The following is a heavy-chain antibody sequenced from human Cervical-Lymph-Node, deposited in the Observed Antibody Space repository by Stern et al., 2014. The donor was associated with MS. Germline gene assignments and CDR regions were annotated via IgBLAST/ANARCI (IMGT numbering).Heavy chain of an antibody. V-gene: IGHV1-24*01. J-gene: IGHJ5*02. D-gene: IGHD4-23*01. CDR1: GYTLTELS. Sequence: VQLVQSGAEVKKPGASVKVSCKVSGYTLTELSIHWVRQTPGKGLEWMGGFDPEDVETVYAQKFQGRVAMTEDTSTDTAYMELSSLRSEDTAVYYCARGGVNYGGNSDESWFDPWGQGTLVTVSS. CDR2: FDPEDVET. CDR3: ARGGVNYGGNSDESWFDP.